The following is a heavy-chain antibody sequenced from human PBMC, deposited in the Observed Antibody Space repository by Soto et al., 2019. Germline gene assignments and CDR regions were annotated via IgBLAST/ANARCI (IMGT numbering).Heavy chain of an antibody. J-gene: IGHJ4*02. Sequence: GASLKVSCKASGDTFTSYAMHWVRQAPGQRLEWMGWINAGNGNTKYSQKFQGRVTITRDTSASTAYMELSSLRSEDTAVYYCAILLVPAATPGSDYWGQGTQVTVSS. CDR3: AILLVPAATPGSDY. CDR2: INAGNGNT. V-gene: IGHV1-3*01. CDR1: GDTFTSYA. D-gene: IGHD2-2*01.